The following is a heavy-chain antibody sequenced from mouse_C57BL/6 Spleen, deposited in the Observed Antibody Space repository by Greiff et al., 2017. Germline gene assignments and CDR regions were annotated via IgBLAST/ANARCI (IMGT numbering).Heavy chain of an antibody. D-gene: IGHD1-1*01. CDR2: IDPSDSYT. J-gene: IGHJ2*01. V-gene: IGHV1-59*01. CDR1: GYTFTSYW. CDR3: ARASHYYGSSFYYFDY. Sequence: VQLQQPGAELVRPGTSVKLSCKASGYTFTSYWMHWVKQRPGQGLEWIGVIDPSDSYTNYNQKFKGKATLTVDTSSSTAYMQLSSLTSEDSAVYYCARASHYYGSSFYYFDYWGQGTTLTVSS.